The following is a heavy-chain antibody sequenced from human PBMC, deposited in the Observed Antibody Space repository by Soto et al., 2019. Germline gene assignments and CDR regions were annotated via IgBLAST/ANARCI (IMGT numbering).Heavy chain of an antibody. CDR2: IYYRGSS. V-gene: IGHV4-59*01. CDR1: GGSSGGYY. Sequence: QVKLQESGPGLVQPSETLSLTCTVSGGSSGGYYLGWIRQPPGKGLEWIGYIYYRGSSKYNPSLKSRVAMSADTSKNQLSLKLRSVTAADTAVYYCARVRERWQYIDWFYHLDQGGKGTLVTVSS. D-gene: IGHD3-9*01. J-gene: IGHJ4*02. CDR3: ARVRERWQYIDWFYHLDQ.